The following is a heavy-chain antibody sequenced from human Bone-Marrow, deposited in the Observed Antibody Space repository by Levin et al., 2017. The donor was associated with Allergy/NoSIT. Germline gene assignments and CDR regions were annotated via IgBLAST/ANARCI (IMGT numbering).Heavy chain of an antibody. D-gene: IGHD6-13*01. V-gene: IGHV3-23*01. Sequence: GGSLRLSCAASGFISGYFAMSWVRHIPGKGLEWVSSIVGSGYETYYADSVRGRFTISRDASKNTVDLQMNNLSADDTALYYCANMAQQLVQGTFDHWGQGTLVTVSS. J-gene: IGHJ1*01. CDR3: ANMAQQLVQGTFDH. CDR2: IVGSGYET. CDR1: GFISGYFA.